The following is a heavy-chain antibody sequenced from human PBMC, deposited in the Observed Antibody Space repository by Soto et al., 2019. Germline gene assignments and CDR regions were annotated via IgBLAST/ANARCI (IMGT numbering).Heavy chain of an antibody. CDR1: GFTFSSSV. Sequence: QVQLEESGGTVVQPGRSLRLSCAASGFTFSSSVMQWVRQAPGKGLEWVAVISYDGRNEYYGDSVKGRFTISRDNSKNPLYLQMNTLRAEDTAVYYCARVFSYYFDYWGQGTLVTVSS. V-gene: IGHV3-30*04. CDR3: ARVFSYYFDY. D-gene: IGHD3-9*01. CDR2: ISYDGRNE. J-gene: IGHJ4*02.